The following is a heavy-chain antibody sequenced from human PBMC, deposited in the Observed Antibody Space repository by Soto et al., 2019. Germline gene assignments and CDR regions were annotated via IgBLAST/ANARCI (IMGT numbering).Heavy chain of an antibody. CDR1: GGSISSYY. V-gene: IGHV4-59*01. CDR3: ARQQWLVLNAFDI. J-gene: IGHJ3*02. D-gene: IGHD6-19*01. CDR2: IYYSGST. Sequence: ETLSLTCAVSGGSISSYYWSWIRQPPGKGLEWIGYIYYSGSTNYNPSLKSRVTISVDTSKNQFSLKLSSVTAADTAVYYCARQQWLVLNAFDIWGQGTMVTVSS.